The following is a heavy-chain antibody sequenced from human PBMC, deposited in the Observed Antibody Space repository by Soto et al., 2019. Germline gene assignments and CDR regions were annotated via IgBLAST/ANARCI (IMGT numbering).Heavy chain of an antibody. CDR2: VRNKANSYTT. CDR3: VRNLASGGTYYFDY. D-gene: IGHD1-7*01. J-gene: IGHJ4*02. CDR1: GFTFSDHY. V-gene: IGHV3-72*01. Sequence: EVQLVESGGGLVEPGGSLRLSCAASGFTFSDHYMDWVRQAPGKGLEWIGRVRNKANSYTTEYAASVRGRFTVSRDDSKNSLYLKMNSLKTEDTAMYYLVRNLASGGTYYFDYWAQGTLVTVSS.